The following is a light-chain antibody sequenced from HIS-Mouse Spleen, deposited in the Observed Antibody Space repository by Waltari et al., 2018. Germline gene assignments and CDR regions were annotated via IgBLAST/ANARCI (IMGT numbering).Light chain of an antibody. CDR2: KAS. Sequence: DIQMTQSPSTLSASVGDRVTITCRASQSISSWLDWYQQKPGKAPKLLIYKASSLESEVPSRFSGSGSGTEFTLTISSLQPDDFATYYCQQYNSYSRTFGQGTKVEIK. J-gene: IGKJ1*01. CDR3: QQYNSYSRT. V-gene: IGKV1-5*03. CDR1: QSISSW.